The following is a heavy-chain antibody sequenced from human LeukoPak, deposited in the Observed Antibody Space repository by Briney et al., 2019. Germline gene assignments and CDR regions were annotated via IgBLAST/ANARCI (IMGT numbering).Heavy chain of an antibody. CDR1: GFTFSDYY. CDR3: ARHGRDYADSLDT. V-gene: IGHV3-11*01. CDR2: ISSSGSTI. Sequence: PGGSLRLSCAASGFTFSDYYMSWIRQAPGKGLEWVSYISSSGSTIYYADSVKGRFTISRDNAKNALFLQLNSVKAEDTAVYYCARHGRDYADSLDTWGPGTLVTVSS. D-gene: IGHD4-17*01. J-gene: IGHJ5*02.